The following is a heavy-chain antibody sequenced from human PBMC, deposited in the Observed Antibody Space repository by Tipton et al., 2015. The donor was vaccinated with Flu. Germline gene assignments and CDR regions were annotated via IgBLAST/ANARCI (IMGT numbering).Heavy chain of an antibody. Sequence: TLSLTCTVSGDSMSSFYWTWIRQPAGKGLEWIGRMSASGSSKYKPSLKSRVTMSVDTSKNQSSLRLTSVTSADTAVYCCARGSGSGTDVTFYFWGQGTLVTVSS. V-gene: IGHV4-4*07. CDR2: MSASGSS. J-gene: IGHJ4*02. CDR1: GDSMSSFY. CDR3: ARGSGSGTDVTFYF. D-gene: IGHD3-10*01.